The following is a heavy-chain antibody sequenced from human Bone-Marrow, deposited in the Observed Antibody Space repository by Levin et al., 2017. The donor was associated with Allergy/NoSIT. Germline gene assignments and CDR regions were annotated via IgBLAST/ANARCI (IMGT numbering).Heavy chain of an antibody. D-gene: IGHD2-15*01. CDR1: GFTVGNNY. CDR2: IYSGGST. Sequence: GGSLRLSCAASGFTVGNNYMKWVRQAPGKGLEWVSLIYSGGSTYYADSVKGRFTISRDNSKNTLHLQMNSLRTEDTAVYYCARDRTCSGGTCYGSWGQGTLVTVYS. CDR3: ARDRTCSGGTCYGS. V-gene: IGHV3-66*01. J-gene: IGHJ5*02.